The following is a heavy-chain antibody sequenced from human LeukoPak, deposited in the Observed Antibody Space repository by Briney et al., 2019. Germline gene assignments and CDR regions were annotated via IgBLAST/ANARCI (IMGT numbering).Heavy chain of an antibody. CDR2: IGTSSTTI. V-gene: IGHV3-48*01. D-gene: IGHD6-19*01. CDR3: ASWPGGWYGEDS. CDR1: GFTFSSYT. J-gene: IGHJ4*02. Sequence: PGGSLRLSCAASGFTFSSYTMNWVRQPPGKGLEWVSNIGTSSTTIYYADSVKGRFTISRDNAKNSLYLQMNSLRADDTAVYYCASWPGGWYGEDSWGQGTLVTVSS.